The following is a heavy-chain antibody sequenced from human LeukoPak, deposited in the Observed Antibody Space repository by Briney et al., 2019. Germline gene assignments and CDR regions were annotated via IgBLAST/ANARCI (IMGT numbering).Heavy chain of an antibody. CDR3: TTDTYSGSSHGGY. CDR1: GFTFSNAW. V-gene: IGHV3-15*01. CDR2: IKSKTDGGTT. J-gene: IGHJ4*02. Sequence: GGSLRLSCAASGFTFSNAWMSWVRQAPGKGLEWVGRIKSKTDGGTTDFAAPVKGRFTISRDNSKNTLYLQMNSLKTEDTAVYYCTTDTYSGSSHGGYWGQGTLVTVSS. D-gene: IGHD1-26*01.